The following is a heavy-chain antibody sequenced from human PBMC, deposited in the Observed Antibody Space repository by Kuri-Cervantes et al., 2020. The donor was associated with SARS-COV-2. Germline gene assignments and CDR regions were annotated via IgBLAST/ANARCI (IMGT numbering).Heavy chain of an antibody. J-gene: IGHJ6*02. CDR2: IGNSGSAI. CDR1: GFAFSDYT. Sequence: ESLKISCAASGFAFSDYTMNWVRQAPGKGLEWVSYIGNSGSAINYADSVKGRFTISRDNVKNSVYLQMRSLRAEDTAVYYCARERFDVWGQGTTVTVSS. CDR3: ARERFDV. V-gene: IGHV3-48*01.